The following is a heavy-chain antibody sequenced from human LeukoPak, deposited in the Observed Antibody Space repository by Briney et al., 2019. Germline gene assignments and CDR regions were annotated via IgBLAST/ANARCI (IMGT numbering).Heavy chain of an antibody. J-gene: IGHJ4*02. D-gene: IGHD3-22*01. Sequence: GGSLRLSCAASGFTFSSYGMHWVRQAPGKGLEWVAFIRYDGSNKYYADSVKGRFTISRDNSKNTLYLQMNSLRAEDTAVYYCARASYYYDSSGYYPHYWGQGTLVTVSS. CDR1: GFTFSSYG. CDR2: IRYDGSNK. CDR3: ARASYYYDSSGYYPHY. V-gene: IGHV3-30*02.